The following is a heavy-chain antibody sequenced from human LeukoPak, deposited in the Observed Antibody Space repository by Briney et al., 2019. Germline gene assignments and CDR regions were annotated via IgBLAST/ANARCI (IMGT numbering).Heavy chain of an antibody. CDR2: IYFTGST. CDR3: ARAGPTDGGTIMDV. CDR1: GGSINNYY. Sequence: SETLSLTCTVSGGSINNYYWSWIRQPPGKGLEWIGFIYFTGSTNYCPSLKSRVTVSVDTSKNQLSLKLSAVTAADTAVYYCARAGPTDGGTIMDVWGQETTVTVSS. V-gene: IGHV4-59*01. J-gene: IGHJ6*02. D-gene: IGHD2-15*01.